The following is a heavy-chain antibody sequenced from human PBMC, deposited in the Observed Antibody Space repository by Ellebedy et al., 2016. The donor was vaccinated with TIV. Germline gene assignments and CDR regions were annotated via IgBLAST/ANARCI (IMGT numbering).Heavy chain of an antibody. Sequence: PGGSLRLSCAASGFIFSDYAIHWVRQVPGKGLEWVAAISYDGTNKHYVDSVKGRFTLSRDNSKNTVSVQMNNLRHEDTALYYCARGGRYFDWLSLHFDPWGQGTLVTVSS. CDR1: GFIFSDYA. V-gene: IGHV3-30*01. CDR2: ISYDGTNK. D-gene: IGHD3-9*01. J-gene: IGHJ5*01. CDR3: ARGGRYFDWLSLHFDP.